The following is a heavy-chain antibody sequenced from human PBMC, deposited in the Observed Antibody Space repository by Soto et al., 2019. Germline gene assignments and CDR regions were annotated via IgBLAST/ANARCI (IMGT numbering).Heavy chain of an antibody. CDR2: IYSGGNT. CDR3: ARATKRGYSYGLYYFDY. CDR1: GFTVSSNY. V-gene: IGHV3-53*01. Sequence: PGGSLRLSCAASGFTVSSNYMSWVRQAPGKGLEWVSVIYSGGNTYYPDSVKGRFTISRDDSKNTLYLQMNSLRAEDTAVYYCARATKRGYSYGLYYFDYWGQGTLVTVSS. D-gene: IGHD5-18*01. J-gene: IGHJ4*02.